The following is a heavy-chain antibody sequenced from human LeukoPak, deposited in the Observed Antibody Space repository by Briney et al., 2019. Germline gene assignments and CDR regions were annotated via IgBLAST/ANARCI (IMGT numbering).Heavy chain of an antibody. CDR3: TRHIAAGGY. J-gene: IGHJ4*02. V-gene: IGHV3-73*01. Sequence: GGSLKLSCVASGFTFSGSAMHWVRQASGKGLEWVGRIRSKANSYATAYAASVKGRFTISRDDSKNTAYLQMNSLKTEDTAVYYCTRHIAAGGYWGQGTLVTVSS. D-gene: IGHD6-13*01. CDR1: GFTFSGSA. CDR2: IRSKANSYAT.